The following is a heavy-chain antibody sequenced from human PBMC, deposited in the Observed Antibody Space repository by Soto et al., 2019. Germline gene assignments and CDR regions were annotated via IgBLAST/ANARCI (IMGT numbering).Heavy chain of an antibody. Sequence: GSLRLSCAASGFTVSSNYMSWVRQAPGKGLEWVSVIYSGGSTYYADSVKGRFTISRDNSKNTLYLQMNSLRAEDTAVYYCARASEMATIPDYWGQGTLVTVSS. CDR2: IYSGGST. J-gene: IGHJ4*02. V-gene: IGHV3-53*01. CDR1: GFTVSSNY. D-gene: IGHD5-12*01. CDR3: ARASEMATIPDY.